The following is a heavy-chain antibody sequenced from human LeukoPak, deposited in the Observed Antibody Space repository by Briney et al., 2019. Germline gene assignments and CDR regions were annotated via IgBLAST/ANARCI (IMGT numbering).Heavy chain of an antibody. Sequence: GESLKISCKGSGYSFTSYWIGWVRQMPGKGLEWMGIIYSGDSDTRYSPSFQGQVTISADKSISTAYLQWSSLKASDTAMYYCARPKVGWVGVGATGGAFDIWGQGTMVTVSS. V-gene: IGHV5-51*01. J-gene: IGHJ3*02. D-gene: IGHD1-26*01. CDR2: IYSGDSDT. CDR1: GYSFTSYW. CDR3: ARPKVGWVGVGATGGAFDI.